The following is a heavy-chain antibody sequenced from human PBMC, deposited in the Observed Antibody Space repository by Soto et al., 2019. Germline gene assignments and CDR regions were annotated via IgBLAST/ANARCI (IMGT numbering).Heavy chain of an antibody. D-gene: IGHD2-21*01. CDR3: ASLGEYSQSLDP. CDR2: IYYGGST. CDR1: GGSISPYY. V-gene: IGHV4-59*08. Sequence: QVQLQESGPGLVKPSETLSLTCTVSGGSISPYYWSWIRQPPGKGLEWVGYIYYGGSTSYNPSLQGPGPISLETPKGQTSLRLNSVTAADTAVYYCASLGEYSQSLDPWGPGTLVTVSS. J-gene: IGHJ5*02.